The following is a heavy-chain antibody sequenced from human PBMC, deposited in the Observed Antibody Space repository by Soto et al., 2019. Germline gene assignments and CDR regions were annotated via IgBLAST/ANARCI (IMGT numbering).Heavy chain of an antibody. J-gene: IGHJ6*02. CDR1: GYTFTSYY. V-gene: IGHV1-46*01. D-gene: IGHD3-3*01. CDR3: ARAFTYYDFWSGSSGGYYYGMDV. CDR2: INPSGGST. Sequence: GASVKVSCKASGYTFTSYYMHWVRQAPGQGLEWMGIINPSGGSTSYAQKFQGRVTMTRDTSTSTVYMELSSLRSEDTAVYYCARAFTYYDFWSGSSGGYYYGMDVWGQGTTVTVSS.